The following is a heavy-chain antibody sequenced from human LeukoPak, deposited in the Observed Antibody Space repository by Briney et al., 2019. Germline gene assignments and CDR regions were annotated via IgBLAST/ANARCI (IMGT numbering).Heavy chain of an antibody. CDR1: GNTFTGDF. D-gene: IGHD1-26*01. V-gene: IGHV1-2*02. J-gene: IGHJ4*02. CDR3: ASYSDSPKEFDK. CDR2: INVNSGGT. Sequence: ASVKVSCKASGNTFTGDFMQWVRQAPGQGLEWMGWINVNSGGTHYAQKFQGRASMTSDTSIATAYMELSGLRSDDTAVYYCASYSDSPKEFDKWGQGTLVSVSS.